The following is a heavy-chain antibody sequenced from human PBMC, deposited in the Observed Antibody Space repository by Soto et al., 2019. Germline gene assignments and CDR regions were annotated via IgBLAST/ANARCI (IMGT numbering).Heavy chain of an antibody. J-gene: IGHJ4*02. D-gene: IGHD6-19*01. CDR1: VFTFSSYS. Sequence: PWWSLRLSCSASVFTFSSYSMNWFRQAPGKGLEWVSSISSSSSYIYYADSVKGRFTISRDNAKNSLYLQMNSLRAEDTAVYYCARDHGAVASDDYWGQGTLVTVSS. CDR2: ISSSSSYI. V-gene: IGHV3-21*01. CDR3: ARDHGAVASDDY.